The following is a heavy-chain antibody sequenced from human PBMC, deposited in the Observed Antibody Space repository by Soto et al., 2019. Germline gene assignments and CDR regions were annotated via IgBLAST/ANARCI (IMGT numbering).Heavy chain of an antibody. Sequence: QLQLRESGPGLVKPSETLSLTCTVSGGSISSSSYYWGWIRQPPGKGLEWIGSIYYSGSTYYNPSLKSRVTISVDTSKNQFSLKLSSVTAADTAVYYCARQVPLITIFGVVIDWSRQISLALFDPWGQGTLVTVSS. J-gene: IGHJ5*02. D-gene: IGHD3-3*01. CDR3: ARQVPLITIFGVVIDWSRQISLALFDP. CDR2: IYYSGST. V-gene: IGHV4-39*01. CDR1: GGSISSSSYY.